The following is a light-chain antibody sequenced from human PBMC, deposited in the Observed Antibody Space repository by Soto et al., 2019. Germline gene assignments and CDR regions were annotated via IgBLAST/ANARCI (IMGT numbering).Light chain of an antibody. J-gene: IGKJ1*01. CDR3: QQRSNWPLWT. CDR1: QSVSSNY. CDR2: GVS. V-gene: IGKV3D-20*02. Sequence: EIVLTQSPGTLSLSPGERATLSCRASQSVSSNYLAWFQQRPGQPPRLIIYGVSTRATGTPDRFSASGSGTDFTLTINRLEREDFAVYYCQQRSNWPLWTFGQGTKVDIK.